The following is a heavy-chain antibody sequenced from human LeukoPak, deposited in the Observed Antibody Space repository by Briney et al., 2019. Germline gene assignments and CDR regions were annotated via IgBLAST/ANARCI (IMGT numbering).Heavy chain of an antibody. CDR3: TRESGSYPGNAF. CDR1: GYTFTGYH. Sequence: ASVKVSCKASGYTFTGYHMHWVRQAPGQGLEWMGRINPNSGDTNYAQNFQGRVTMTRDTSISTAYMELSSLRSDDTAVYYCTRESGSYPGNAFWGQGTLVTVPS. J-gene: IGHJ4*02. D-gene: IGHD1-26*01. V-gene: IGHV1-2*06. CDR2: INPNSGDT.